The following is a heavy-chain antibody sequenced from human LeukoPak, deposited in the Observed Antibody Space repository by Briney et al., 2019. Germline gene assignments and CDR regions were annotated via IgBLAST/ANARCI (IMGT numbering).Heavy chain of an antibody. J-gene: IGHJ6*04. CDR3: ARDRYSGYDWDFYYYGMDV. D-gene: IGHD5-12*01. V-gene: IGHV4-31*03. CDR1: YVSVSSADFY. CDR2: IHYSGRT. Sequence: SQTLSLTCSVSYVSVSSADFYLSWIRQHPGKGLEWIEHIHYSGRTYYNPSLKSRAAISLDTSKNQFSLKLGSVTAADTAVYYCARDRYSGYDWDFYYYGMDVWGKGTTVTVSS.